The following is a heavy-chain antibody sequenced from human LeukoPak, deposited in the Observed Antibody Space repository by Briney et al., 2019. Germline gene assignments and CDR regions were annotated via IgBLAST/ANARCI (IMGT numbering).Heavy chain of an antibody. CDR2: IYYSGST. D-gene: IGHD6-19*01. J-gene: IGHJ6*02. CDR1: GGSISSSSYY. Sequence: SETLSLTCTVSGGSISSSSYYWGWIRQPPGKGLEWIGSIYYSGSTYYNPSLKSRVTISVDTSKNQFSLKLSSVTAADTAVYYCARGSRVYSSGWYPSYYYGMDVWGQGTTVTVSS. V-gene: IGHV4-39*01. CDR3: ARGSRVYSSGWYPSYYYGMDV.